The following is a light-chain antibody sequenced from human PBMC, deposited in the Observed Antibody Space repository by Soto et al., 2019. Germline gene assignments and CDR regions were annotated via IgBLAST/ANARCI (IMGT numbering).Light chain of an antibody. J-gene: IGLJ3*02. Sequence: QSALTQPASVSGSPGQSITISCTGTSSDVGSYDRVSWCQQRPGKAPTLMIYEVNKRPSGISSRFSGSKSANTASLTISGLQAEDEGDYYCCSSVGGPNWVFGGGTKLTVL. CDR2: EVN. CDR3: CSSVGGPNWV. V-gene: IGLV2-23*02. CDR1: SSDVGSYDR.